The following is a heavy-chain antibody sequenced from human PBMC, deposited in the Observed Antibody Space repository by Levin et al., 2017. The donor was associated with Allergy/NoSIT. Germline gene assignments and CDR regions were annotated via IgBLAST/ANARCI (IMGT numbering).Heavy chain of an antibody. Sequence: GESLKISCSASGFTFSSFAMHWVRQAPGSGPKYASSISSSAGNIYYADSVKGRFTISRDNSRNTLYLQMSSLRPEDTAVYYCVKGGTYSSSSLDYWGQGTLVTVSS. D-gene: IGHD6-6*01. CDR3: VKGGTYSSSSLDY. J-gene: IGHJ4*02. V-gene: IGHV3-64D*06. CDR2: ISSSAGNI. CDR1: GFTFSSFA.